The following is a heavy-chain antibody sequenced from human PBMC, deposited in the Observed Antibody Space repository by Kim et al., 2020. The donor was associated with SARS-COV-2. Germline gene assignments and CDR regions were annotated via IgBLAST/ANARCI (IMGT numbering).Heavy chain of an antibody. CDR1: GFTFSSYW. D-gene: IGHD5-18*01. Sequence: GGSLRLSCAASGFTFSSYWMPWVRQAPGKGLVWVSRINSDGSSTSYADSVKGRFTISSDNAKNTLYLQMNSMRAEDTAVYYCARDLEVGLQLWSYYYYYYGMDVGGQGTTVTVSS. J-gene: IGHJ6*02. V-gene: IGHV3-74*01. CDR2: INSDGSST. CDR3: ARDLEVGLQLWSYYYYYYGMDV.